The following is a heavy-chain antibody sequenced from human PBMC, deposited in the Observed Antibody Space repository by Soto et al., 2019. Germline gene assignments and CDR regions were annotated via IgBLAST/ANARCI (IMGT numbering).Heavy chain of an antibody. J-gene: IGHJ4*02. CDR3: ATQPGSSSSNS. CDR1: GYSFTNYG. D-gene: IGHD6-6*01. V-gene: IGHV1-18*01. Sequence: ASVKVSCKASGYSFTNYGISWVRQAPGQGLEWMGWISGHNGNTNYAQKLQGRVTMTTDTSTSTAYMELRSLRSDDTAIYYCATQPGSSSSNSWGQGTLVTVSS. CDR2: ISGHNGNT.